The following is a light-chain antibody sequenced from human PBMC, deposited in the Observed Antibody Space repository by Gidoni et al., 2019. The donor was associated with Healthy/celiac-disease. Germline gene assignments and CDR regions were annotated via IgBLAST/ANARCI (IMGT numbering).Light chain of an antibody. V-gene: IGKV1-5*03. CDR2: KAS. J-gene: IGKJ3*01. Sequence: DIQMTKSPSTLSASVGDRVTFPCRASQSISSWLAWYQPKPGKAPMLLIYKASSLESGVPARFSGSGSGTEFTLTISSLQPDDFAAYYCQQYNSYSFTFGPGTKVDIK. CDR1: QSISSW. CDR3: QQYNSYSFT.